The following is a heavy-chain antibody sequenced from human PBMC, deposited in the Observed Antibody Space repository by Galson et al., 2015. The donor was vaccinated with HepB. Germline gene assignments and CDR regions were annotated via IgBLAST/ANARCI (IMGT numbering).Heavy chain of an antibody. D-gene: IGHD3-10*01. Sequence: SLRLSCAASGFTFSSYAMSWVRQAPGKGLEWVSAISGSGGSTYYADSVKGRFTISRDNSKNTLYLQMNSLKAEDTAVYYCAKFPLWFGEFINDYWGQGTLVTVSS. CDR3: AKFPLWFGEFINDY. V-gene: IGHV3-23*01. J-gene: IGHJ4*02. CDR1: GFTFSSYA. CDR2: ISGSGGST.